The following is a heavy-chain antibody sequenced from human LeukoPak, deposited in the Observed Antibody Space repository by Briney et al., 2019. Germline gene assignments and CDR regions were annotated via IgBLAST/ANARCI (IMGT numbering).Heavy chain of an antibody. CDR3: VTQGNWT. CDR1: GFTFDDYA. V-gene: IGHV3-74*01. CDR2: INTDGSSP. Sequence: PGGSLRLSCAASGFTFDDYAMHWVRQAPGKGLVWVSRINTDGSSPTYAASVKGRFTISRDNAKNTLYLQMNSLTAEDTAVYYCVTQGNWTRGQGTLVTVSS. D-gene: IGHD1-1*01. J-gene: IGHJ4*02.